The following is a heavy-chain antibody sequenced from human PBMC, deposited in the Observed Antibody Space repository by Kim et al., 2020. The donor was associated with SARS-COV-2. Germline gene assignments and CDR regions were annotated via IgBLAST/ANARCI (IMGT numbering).Heavy chain of an antibody. CDR2: T. Sequence: TEYAASVKGRFTISRDDSRNSLFLQMNSLKTEDTAVYYCARDLWQQVVPHGMDVWGQGTTVTVSS. CDR3: ARDLWQQVVPHGMDV. D-gene: IGHD6-13*01. V-gene: IGHV3-72*01. J-gene: IGHJ6*02.